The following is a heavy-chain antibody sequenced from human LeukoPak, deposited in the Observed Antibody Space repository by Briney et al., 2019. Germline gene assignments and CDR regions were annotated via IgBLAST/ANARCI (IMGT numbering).Heavy chain of an antibody. CDR1: VCAISSYY. J-gene: IGHJ6*03. CDR3: ASGKGALYYYYYMDV. D-gene: IGHD1-26*01. CDR2: IYYSGST. V-gene: IGHV4-59*01. Sequence: PSETLSLTSTVSVCAISSYYWSWIRQPPGKGLEWIGYIYYSGSTNYNPSLKSRVTISVDTSKKQFSLKLSSVTAADTAVYYCASGKGALYYYYYMDVWGKGTTVSVSS.